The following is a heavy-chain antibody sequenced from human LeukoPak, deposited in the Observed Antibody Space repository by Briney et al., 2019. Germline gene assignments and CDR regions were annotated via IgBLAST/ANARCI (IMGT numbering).Heavy chain of an antibody. CDR1: GGTFSSYT. Sequence: SVKVSCKASGGTFSSYTISWVRRAPGQGLEWMGGIIPIFGTANYAQKFQGRVTITADKSTSTAYMELSSLRSEDTAVYYCASGVCSGGSCYSGSYGMDVWGKGTTVTVSS. V-gene: IGHV1-69*06. CDR3: ASGVCSGGSCYSGSYGMDV. J-gene: IGHJ6*04. CDR2: IIPIFGTA. D-gene: IGHD2-15*01.